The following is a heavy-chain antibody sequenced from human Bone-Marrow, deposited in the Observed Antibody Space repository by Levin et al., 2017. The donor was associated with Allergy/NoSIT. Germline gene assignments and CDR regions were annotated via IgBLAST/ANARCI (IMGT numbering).Heavy chain of an antibody. CDR1: GFTFSSYS. CDR2: ISSSSSYI. CDR3: ARGGDYGGNYEYFQH. Sequence: GESLKISCAASGFTFSSYSMNWVRQAPGKGLEWVSSISSSSSYIYYADSVKGRFTISRDNAKNSLYLQMNSLRAEDTAVYYCARGGDYGGNYEYFQHWGQGTLVTVSS. V-gene: IGHV3-21*01. D-gene: IGHD4-23*01. J-gene: IGHJ1*01.